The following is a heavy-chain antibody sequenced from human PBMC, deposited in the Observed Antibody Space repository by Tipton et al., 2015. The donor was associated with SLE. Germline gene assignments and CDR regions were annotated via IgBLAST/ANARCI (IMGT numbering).Heavy chain of an antibody. CDR2: IYYSGSV. D-gene: IGHD5-12*01. J-gene: IGHJ4*02. CDR3: ARGGVGGYDYFDY. CDR1: GGSISSSSYY. Sequence: TLSLTCTVSGGSISSSSYYWGWIRQPPGKGLEWIGSIYYSGSVYSHPSLKSRVTISADTSKNHFSLNLSSVTAADTAVYYCARGGVGGYDYFDYWGQGALVTVSS. V-gene: IGHV4-39*07.